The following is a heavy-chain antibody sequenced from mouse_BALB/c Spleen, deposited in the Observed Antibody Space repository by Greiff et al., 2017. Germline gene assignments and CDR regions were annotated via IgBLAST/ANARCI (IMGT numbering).Heavy chain of an antibody. Sequence: EVKLMESGGGLVQPGGSRKLSCAASGFTFSSFGMHWVRQAPEKGLEWVAYISSGSSTIYYADTVKGRFTISRDNPKNTLFLQVTSLRSEDTAMYYCARGGPVPFAYWGQGTLVTVSA. D-gene: IGHD3-3*01. CDR2: ISSGSSTI. CDR1: GFTFSSFG. CDR3: ARGGPVPFAY. V-gene: IGHV5-17*02. J-gene: IGHJ3*01.